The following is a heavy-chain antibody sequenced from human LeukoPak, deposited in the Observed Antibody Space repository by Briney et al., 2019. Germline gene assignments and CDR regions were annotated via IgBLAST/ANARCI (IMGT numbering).Heavy chain of an antibody. D-gene: IGHD3-16*01. J-gene: IGHJ4*02. V-gene: IGHV3-74*01. Sequence: PGGSLRLSCAAPRLTFSSYWMHWVPQAPGKGLMWDSHVNNAERETPYADSVKSRSTTSRDNAKNTVYLHMNSLRAEDTAVYYCARSSGGFDHWGQGTQVTVSS. CDR1: RLTFSSYW. CDR2: VNNAERET. CDR3: ARSSGGFDH.